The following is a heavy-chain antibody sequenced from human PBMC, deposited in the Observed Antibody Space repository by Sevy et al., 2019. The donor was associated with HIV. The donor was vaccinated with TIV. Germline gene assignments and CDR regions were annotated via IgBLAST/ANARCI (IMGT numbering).Heavy chain of an antibody. CDR1: GFSFSDHA. D-gene: IGHD2-15*01. CDR3: ARFVGYCSGGRCSIIDF. Sequence: GGSLRLSCAASGFSFSDHAVSWVRQTPGKGLEWLAVICYNGRNQYYADSVKGRFTISKDDSKNTLYLQLNSLRAEGTAVYYCARFVGYCSGGRCSIIDFWGQGTLVTVSS. CDR2: ICYNGRNQ. J-gene: IGHJ4*02. V-gene: IGHV3-30*04.